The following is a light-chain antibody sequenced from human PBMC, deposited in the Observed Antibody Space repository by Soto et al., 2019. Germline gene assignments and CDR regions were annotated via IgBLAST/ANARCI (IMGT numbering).Light chain of an antibody. J-gene: IGKJ3*01. Sequence: EIVLTQSPGTLSLSPGERATLSCRASQSVSSTYLARYQQKLGQAPRLLIYGASSRATGVPDRFSGSGSGTDFTLNISRLEPEDFAVYYCQQYAGSPLTFGPGTTVHIK. CDR3: QQYAGSPLT. CDR2: GAS. CDR1: QSVSSTY. V-gene: IGKV3-20*01.